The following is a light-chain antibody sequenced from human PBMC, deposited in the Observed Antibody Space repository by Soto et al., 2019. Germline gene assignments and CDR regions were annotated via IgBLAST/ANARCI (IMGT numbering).Light chain of an antibody. J-gene: IGLJ1*01. CDR2: DVT. V-gene: IGLV2-14*03. CDR3: SSYTSTSTPYV. CDR1: SSDIGGYNY. Sequence: QSALTQPASVSGSPGQSIAISWTGTSSDIGGYNYVSWYQQHPGKAPKLLIYDVTHRPSGVSNRFSGSKSGDTASLTISGLQAEDEADYYCSSYTSTSTPYVFGTGTKVTVL.